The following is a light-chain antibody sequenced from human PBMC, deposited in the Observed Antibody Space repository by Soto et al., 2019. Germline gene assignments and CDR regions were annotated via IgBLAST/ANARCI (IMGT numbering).Light chain of an antibody. V-gene: IGLV1-40*01. Sequence: QAVVTQPPSVSAAPGQKVTISCSGGSSNIGAGYRVRWYQQVPGTAPKLLIYDNTNRPSGVSVRFSGSKSGTSASLAISGLQAEDEADYYCQSFDKYLSAVVFGGGTKLTVL. CDR1: SSNIGAGYR. J-gene: IGLJ2*01. CDR3: QSFDKYLSAVV. CDR2: DNT.